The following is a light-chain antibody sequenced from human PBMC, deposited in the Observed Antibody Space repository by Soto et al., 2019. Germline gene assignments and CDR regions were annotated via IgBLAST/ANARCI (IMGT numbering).Light chain of an antibody. CDR1: QSISNF. CDR3: QQSFITPPT. J-gene: IGKJ2*01. CDR2: TAS. Sequence: DIQMTQFPSSLSASVGDRVTITCRANQSISNFLNWYQQRPGKAPNLLIYTASNLQTGVPSRFGGSGSGTDFTLTVTSLRPEDFATYYCQQSFITPPTFGQGTKVDIK. V-gene: IGKV1-39*01.